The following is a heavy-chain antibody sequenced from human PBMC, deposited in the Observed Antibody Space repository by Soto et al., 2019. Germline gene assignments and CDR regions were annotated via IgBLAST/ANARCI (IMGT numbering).Heavy chain of an antibody. D-gene: IGHD3-10*01. CDR1: GGSFSNYY. Sequence: SETLSLTCTVSGGSFSNYYWSWIRQPPGKGLEWIGYIYYSGSTNYNPSLKGRVTISADTSKNQFSLNMRSVTAADTAMYYCARVWGGAFDIWGQGTMVTVSS. CDR3: ARVWGGAFDI. CDR2: IYYSGST. J-gene: IGHJ3*02. V-gene: IGHV4-59*01.